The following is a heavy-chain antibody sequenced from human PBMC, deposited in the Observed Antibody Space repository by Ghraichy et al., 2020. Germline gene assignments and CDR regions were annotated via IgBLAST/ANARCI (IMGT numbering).Heavy chain of an antibody. J-gene: IGHJ4*02. D-gene: IGHD1-26*01. CDR1: GFSFSDHY. Sequence: SLRLSCAASGFSFSDHYMDWVRQAPGKGLEWVGRIRKKANSYTTEYAASVKGRFTISRADSTNSLYLQMSSLKTEDTAVYYCASVLVGTGHFYFDSWGPGTLVTVSS. CDR2: IRKKANSYTT. V-gene: IGHV3-72*01. CDR3: ASVLVGTGHFYFDS.